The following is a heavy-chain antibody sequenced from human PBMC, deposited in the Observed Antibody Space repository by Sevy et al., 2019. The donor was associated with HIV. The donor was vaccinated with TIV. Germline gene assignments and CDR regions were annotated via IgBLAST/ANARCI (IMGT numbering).Heavy chain of an antibody. CDR1: GFPFRSFS. V-gene: IGHV3-33*01. CDR3: ARDSARVIVPTAGFDS. J-gene: IGHJ5*01. Sequence: GGSLRLSCAASGFPFRSFSMHWVRQAPGKGLEWVAGIWYNGGTEHYADSVQGRFTISRDNSKNVLNLQMTSLRVGDTAIYYCARDSARVIVPTAGFDSWGQGALVTVSS. CDR2: IWYNGGTE. D-gene: IGHD1-1*01.